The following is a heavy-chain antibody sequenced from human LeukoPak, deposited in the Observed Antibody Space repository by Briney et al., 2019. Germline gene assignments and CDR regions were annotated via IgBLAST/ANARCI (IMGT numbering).Heavy chain of an antibody. J-gene: IGHJ4*02. CDR2: IYYSGST. D-gene: IGHD2-2*01. V-gene: IGHV4-31*03. CDR1: GGSISSGGYY. CDR3: ARDTRLMYYFDF. Sequence: SQTLSLTCTVSGGSISSGGYYWSWIRQHPGKGLEWIGYIYYSGSTYYNPSLKSRVTISVDTSKNQFSLKLSSVTAADTAVYYCARDTRLMYYFDFWGQGALATVSS.